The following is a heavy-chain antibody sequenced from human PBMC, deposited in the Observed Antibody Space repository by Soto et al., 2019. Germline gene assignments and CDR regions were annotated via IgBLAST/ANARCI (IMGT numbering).Heavy chain of an antibody. V-gene: IGHV1-69*06. Sequence: SVKVSCKASGGTFSSYAISWVRQAPGQGLEWMGGIIPIFGTANYAQKFQGRVTITADKSTSTAYMELSSLRSEDTAVYYCAVPTTVTIDYYYVMDVWGQGTTVTV. CDR3: AVPTTVTIDYYYVMDV. J-gene: IGHJ6*02. CDR1: GGTFSSYA. CDR2: IIPIFGTA. D-gene: IGHD4-17*01.